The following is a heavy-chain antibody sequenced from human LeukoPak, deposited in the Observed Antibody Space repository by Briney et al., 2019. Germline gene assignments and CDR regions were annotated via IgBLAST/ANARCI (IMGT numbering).Heavy chain of an antibody. D-gene: IGHD6-19*01. J-gene: IGHJ3*02. CDR3: ARRYSSGWFDAFDI. Sequence: GGSLRLSCAASGFTFSNYSMNWVRQAPGKGLEWVSYISSSGSTIYYADSVKGRFTISRDNAKNSLYLQMNSLRAEDTAVYYCARRYSSGWFDAFDIWGQGTMVTVSS. V-gene: IGHV3-48*04. CDR2: ISSSGSTI. CDR1: GFTFSNYS.